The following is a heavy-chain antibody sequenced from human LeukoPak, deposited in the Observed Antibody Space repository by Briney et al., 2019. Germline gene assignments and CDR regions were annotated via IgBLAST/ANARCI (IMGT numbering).Heavy chain of an antibody. V-gene: IGHV4-59*01. CDR3: ARSGYYYDSSGYVGSYYYYYMDV. Sequence: SETLPLTCTVSGGSISSYYWSWVRQPPGKGLEWIGYIYYSGSTNYNPSLKSRVTISVDTSKNQFSLKLSSVTAADTAVYYCARSGYYYDSSGYVGSYYYYYMDVWGKGTTVTVSS. D-gene: IGHD3-22*01. J-gene: IGHJ6*03. CDR2: IYYSGST. CDR1: GGSISSYY.